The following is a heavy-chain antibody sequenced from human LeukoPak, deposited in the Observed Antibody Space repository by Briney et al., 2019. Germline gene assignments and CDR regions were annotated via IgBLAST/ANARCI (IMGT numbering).Heavy chain of an antibody. CDR1: GFTFDDYA. Sequence: GGSLRLSCAASGFTFDDYAMHWVRQTPGKGLEWVSGISWNSGSIGYADSVKGRFTISRDNAKNSLYLQMNSLRAEDTALYYCAKALESSSWYKYYNNYMDVWGKGTTVNVSS. V-gene: IGHV3-9*01. CDR3: AKALESSSWYKYYNNYMDV. J-gene: IGHJ6*03. D-gene: IGHD6-13*01. CDR2: ISWNSGSI.